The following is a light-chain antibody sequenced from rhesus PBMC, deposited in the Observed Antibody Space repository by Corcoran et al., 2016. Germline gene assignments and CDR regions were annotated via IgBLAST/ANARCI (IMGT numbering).Light chain of an antibody. CDR2: KAF. Sequence: DIRMTQSPSSLSASIGDTVTINCRASQRINTWLAWYQQKPGNAPKLLIYKAFSLQRGVPSRFSGSGSGTDFTLNITSLESEDFAIYFCQQYMRGPLTFGGGTKVELK. V-gene: IGKV1-22*01. CDR1: QRINTW. CDR3: QQYMRGPLT. J-gene: IGKJ4*01.